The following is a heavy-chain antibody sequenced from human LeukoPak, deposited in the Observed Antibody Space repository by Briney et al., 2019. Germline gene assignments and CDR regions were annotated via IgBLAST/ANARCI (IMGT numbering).Heavy chain of an antibody. J-gene: IGHJ4*02. CDR2: INPNTGDT. CDR1: GYTFTGYY. CDR3: ARDDARAFDY. V-gene: IGHV1-2*02. Sequence: ASVKVSCKASGYTFTGYYMHWVRQAPGQGLEWMGWINPNTGDTNYAQKFQDRVTMTRDTSISTAYMELSRLRSDDTAVYYCARDDARAFDYWGQGTLVTVSS.